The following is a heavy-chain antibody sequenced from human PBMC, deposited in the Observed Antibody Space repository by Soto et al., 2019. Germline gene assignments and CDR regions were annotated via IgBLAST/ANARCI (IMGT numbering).Heavy chain of an antibody. D-gene: IGHD3-10*01. Sequence: QITLKESGPTLVKPTQTLTLTCTFSGFSLSTSGVGVGWIRQPPGKALEWLALIYWDDDKRYSPSLKSRLTITKDNSKSQVVLTMTNRDPVDTATYYCALTYYGSGSYYNVRWFDPWGQGTLVTVSS. CDR3: ALTYYGSGSYYNVRWFDP. CDR1: GFSLSTSGVG. J-gene: IGHJ5*02. V-gene: IGHV2-5*02. CDR2: IYWDDDK.